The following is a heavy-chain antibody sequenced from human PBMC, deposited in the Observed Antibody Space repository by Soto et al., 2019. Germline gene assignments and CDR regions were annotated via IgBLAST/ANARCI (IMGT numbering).Heavy chain of an antibody. CDR1: GFTFSSYW. V-gene: IGHV3-7*01. J-gene: IGHJ4*02. CDR3: ARFPPHQAAVPY. Sequence: PGGSLRLSCAASGFTFSSYWMSWVRQAPGKGPEWVATIKQDGSEKHYLDFVKGRFTVSRDNAKNSLFLQLNSLTAEDTAVYFCARFPPHQAAVPYWGQGTLVTVSS. CDR2: IKQDGSEK. D-gene: IGHD2-15*01.